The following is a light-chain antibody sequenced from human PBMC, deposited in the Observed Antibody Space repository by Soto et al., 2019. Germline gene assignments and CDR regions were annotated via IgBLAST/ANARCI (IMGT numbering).Light chain of an antibody. CDR2: AAS. Sequence: DIPMTQSPSSLSASVGDRVTITCRASQSISSFLNWYQQKPGRAPRLLIYAASSLQSGVPPRFSGSGSGTDFTLTISSLQPQDFATYYCQQSYISLTFGGGTKVDIK. V-gene: IGKV1-39*01. CDR3: QQSYISLT. CDR1: QSISSF. J-gene: IGKJ4*01.